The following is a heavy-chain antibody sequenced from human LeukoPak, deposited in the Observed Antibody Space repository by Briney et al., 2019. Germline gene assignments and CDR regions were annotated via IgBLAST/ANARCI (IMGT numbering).Heavy chain of an antibody. CDR1: GFTFSSYG. CDR2: ISYDGSNK. Sequence: GGSLRLSCAASGFTFSSYGMHWVRQAPGKGLEWVAVISYDGSNKYYADSVKGRFTISRDNSKNTLYLQMNSLRAEDTAVYYCAKGLGFLPQFDYWGQGTLVAVSS. CDR3: AKGLGFLPQFDY. V-gene: IGHV3-30*18. D-gene: IGHD7-27*01. J-gene: IGHJ4*02.